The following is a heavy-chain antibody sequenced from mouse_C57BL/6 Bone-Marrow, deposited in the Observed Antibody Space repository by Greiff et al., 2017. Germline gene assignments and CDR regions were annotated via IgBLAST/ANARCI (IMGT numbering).Heavy chain of an antibody. CDR1: GYAFTNYL. CDR3: ARKGDYYGSGGFAY. CDR2: LNPGSGGT. V-gene: IGHV1-54*01. Sequence: QVQLKQSGAELVRPGTSVKVSCKASGYAFTNYLIEWVKQRPGQGLEWIGVLNPGSGGTNYNEKFKGKATLTADKSSSTAYMQLSSLTSEDSAVYFCARKGDYYGSGGFAYWGQGTLVTVSA. D-gene: IGHD1-1*01. J-gene: IGHJ3*01.